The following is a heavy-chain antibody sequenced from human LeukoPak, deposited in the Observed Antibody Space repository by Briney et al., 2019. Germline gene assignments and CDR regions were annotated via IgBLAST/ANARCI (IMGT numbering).Heavy chain of an antibody. CDR3: ARDVKGSGWYYFDY. V-gene: IGHV1-69*06. CDR2: IIPIFGTA. Sequence: SVKVSCKASGGTFSSYAISWVRQAPGQGLEWMGGIIPIFGTANYAQKFQGRVTITADKSTSTAYMELSSLRFEDTAVYYCARDVKGSGWYYFDYWGQGTLVTVSS. CDR1: GGTFSSYA. D-gene: IGHD6-19*01. J-gene: IGHJ4*02.